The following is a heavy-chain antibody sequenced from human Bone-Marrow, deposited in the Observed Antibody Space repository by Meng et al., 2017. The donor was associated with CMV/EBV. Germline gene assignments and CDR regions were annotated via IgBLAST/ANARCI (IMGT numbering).Heavy chain of an antibody. CDR2: IWYDGSNK. D-gene: IGHD2-2*01. J-gene: IGHJ6*02. V-gene: IGHV3-33*01. CDR1: GFTFSSYG. CDR3: ARDDIVVVPAATPHVPTYYYYGMDV. Sequence: LSLTCAASGFTFSSYGMHWVRQAPGKGLEWVAVIWYDGSNKYYADSVKGRFTISRDNSKNTLYLQMNSLRAEDTAVYYCARDDIVVVPAATPHVPTYYYYGMDVCGQGTTVTVSS.